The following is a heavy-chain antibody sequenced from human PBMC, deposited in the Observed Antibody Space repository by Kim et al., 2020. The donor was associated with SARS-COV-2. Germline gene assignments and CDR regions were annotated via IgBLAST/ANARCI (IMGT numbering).Heavy chain of an antibody. CDR3: AKRDGNYGNFFDY. Sequence: YATSVKGRFTISRDNSKNTLFLQMNSLRTEDTALYYCAKRDGNYGNFFDYWGQGTLVTVSS. D-gene: IGHD3-22*01. J-gene: IGHJ4*02. V-gene: IGHV3-23*01.